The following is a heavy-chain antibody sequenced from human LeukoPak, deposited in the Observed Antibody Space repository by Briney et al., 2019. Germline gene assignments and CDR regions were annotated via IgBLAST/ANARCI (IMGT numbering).Heavy chain of an antibody. CDR1: GFTVSSNY. D-gene: IGHD3-16*01. Sequence: GGSLRLSCAASGFTVSSNYMSWVRQAPGKGLEWVSVIYSGGSTYYADSVKGRFTISRDNSKNTLYFQMNSLRAEDTAVYYCAKDLASQYDYVWGTFDYWGQGTLVTVSS. V-gene: IGHV3-53*01. CDR2: IYSGGST. J-gene: IGHJ4*02. CDR3: AKDLASQYDYVWGTFDY.